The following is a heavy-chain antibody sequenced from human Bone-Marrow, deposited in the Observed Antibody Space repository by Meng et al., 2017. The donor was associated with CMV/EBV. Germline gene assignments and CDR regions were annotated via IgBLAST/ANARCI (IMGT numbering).Heavy chain of an antibody. D-gene: IGHD3-10*01. CDR2: IRYDGSNK. V-gene: IGHV3-30*02. CDR3: AKDYGRYSYAFDI. J-gene: IGHJ3*02. Sequence: GGSLRLSCAASEFTFSSYAMHWVRQAPGKGLEWVAYIRYDGSNKYHADSVKGRFTISRDNFKNTLFLQMNSLRAEDTAVYYCAKDYGRYSYAFDIWGQGKMVTVSS. CDR1: EFTFSSYA.